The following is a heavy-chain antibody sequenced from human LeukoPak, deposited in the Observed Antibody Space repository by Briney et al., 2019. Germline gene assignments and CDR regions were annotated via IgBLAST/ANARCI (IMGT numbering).Heavy chain of an antibody. CDR1: GFPFSSYW. CDR2: ISSDGSIT. J-gene: IGHJ6*02. CDR3: ARGYNGMDV. Sequence: GGSLRLSCAASGFPFSSYWIRWVRHAPGEGLGWVSRISSDGSITSYADSVKGRFTISRDNAKNTLYLQMNSLRAEDTAVYYCARGYNGMDVWGQGTTVTVSS. V-gene: IGHV3-74*01.